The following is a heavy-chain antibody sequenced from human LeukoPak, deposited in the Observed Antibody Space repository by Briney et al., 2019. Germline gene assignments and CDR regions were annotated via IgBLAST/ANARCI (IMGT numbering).Heavy chain of an antibody. V-gene: IGHV4-59*08. CDR2: IYYSGST. D-gene: IGHD3-10*01. J-gene: IGHJ5*02. Sequence: PSETLSLTCTISGGSISSYYWSWIRQPPGKGLEWIGYIYYSGSTNYNPSLKSRVTISVDTSKNQFSLKLSSVTAADTAVYYCARGAQVRGVITWGQGTLVTVSS. CDR1: GGSISSYY. CDR3: ARGAQVRGVIT.